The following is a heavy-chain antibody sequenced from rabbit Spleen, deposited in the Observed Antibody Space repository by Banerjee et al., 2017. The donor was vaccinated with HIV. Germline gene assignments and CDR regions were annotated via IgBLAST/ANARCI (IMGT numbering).Heavy chain of an antibody. CDR2: IYTDNSKT. CDR3: ARDLVGVIGWNFYL. J-gene: IGHJ4*01. Sequence: QSLEESGGDLVKPGASLTLTCTASGFSFSSYYMCWVRQAPGKGLEWIACIYTDNSKTYYANWAKGRFTVSKTSSPSVTLQMTSLTAADRATYFCARDLVGVIGWNFYLWGQGTLVTVS. V-gene: IGHV1S40*01. CDR1: GFSFSSYY. D-gene: IGHD2-1*01.